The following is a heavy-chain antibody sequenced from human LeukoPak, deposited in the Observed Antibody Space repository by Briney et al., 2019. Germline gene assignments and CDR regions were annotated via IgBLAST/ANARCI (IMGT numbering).Heavy chain of an antibody. CDR1: VGSISSYY. D-gene: IGHD3-16*01. Sequence: SETLSLTCTVSVGSISSYYWSWIRQSPGKGLECIGYIYYSGRTSYNPSLKSRVTMSVDTSKNQFSLKLTSVTAADTAVYYCARGKGYFDYWGQGTLVTVSS. CDR2: IYYSGRT. CDR3: ARGKGYFDY. J-gene: IGHJ4*02. V-gene: IGHV4-59*01.